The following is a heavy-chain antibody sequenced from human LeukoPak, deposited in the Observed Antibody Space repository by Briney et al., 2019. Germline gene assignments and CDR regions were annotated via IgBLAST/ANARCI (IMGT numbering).Heavy chain of an antibody. CDR2: ISSTSSSI. CDR3: AKDSEDDFGDYLDY. CDR1: GFTFSSYS. D-gene: IGHD4-17*01. J-gene: IGHJ4*02. V-gene: IGHV3-21*04. Sequence: SGGSLRLSCAASGFTFSSYSMNWVRQAPGTGLEWVSSISSTSSSITYTDSVKGRFTISRDNANNSMYLQMDSLRAEDTAVYYCAKDSEDDFGDYLDYWGQGTLVTVSS.